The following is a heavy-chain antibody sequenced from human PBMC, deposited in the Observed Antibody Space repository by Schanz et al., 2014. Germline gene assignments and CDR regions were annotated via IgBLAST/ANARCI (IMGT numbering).Heavy chain of an antibody. CDR2: IKSDGSST. V-gene: IGHV3-74*01. J-gene: IGHJ4*02. D-gene: IGHD2-15*01. Sequence: EVQLVESGGGLVQPGGSLRLSCAASGFTFSSHCMHWVRQVPGKGLVWVSRIKSDGSSTSYAYSVKGRFTISRDNSKNTVYIQMNSLRAEDAAVYYCARGGAAYYFDDWGQGTLVTVAS. CDR3: ARGGAAYYFDD. CDR1: GFTFSSHC.